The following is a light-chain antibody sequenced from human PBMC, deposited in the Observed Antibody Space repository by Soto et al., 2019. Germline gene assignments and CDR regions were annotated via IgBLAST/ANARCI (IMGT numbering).Light chain of an antibody. CDR3: LFYGDSPPAYT. Sequence: EIVLTQSPGTLSLFPGERAALSCRASQSVSSWNLAWYRLKPGQAPGLLIYGAFNRGTGIPDRFSASGSATDFTLTISRLDPADFAVYYWLFYGDSPPAYTFGQGTTLDIK. V-gene: IGKV3-20*01. CDR2: GAF. J-gene: IGKJ2*01. CDR1: QSVSSWN.